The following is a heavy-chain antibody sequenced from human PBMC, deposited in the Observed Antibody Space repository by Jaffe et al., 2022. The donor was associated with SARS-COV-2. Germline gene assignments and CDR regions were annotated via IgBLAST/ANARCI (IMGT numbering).Heavy chain of an antibody. V-gene: IGHV3-15*01. Sequence: EVQLVESGGGLVKPGGSLRLSCAASGFTFSNAWMSWVRQAPGKGLEWVGRIKSKTDGGTTDYAAPVKGRFTISRDDSKNTLYLQMNSLKTEDTAVYYCTTDSADIVATTPFDYWGQGTLVTVSS. CDR1: GFTFSNAW. D-gene: IGHD5-12*01. J-gene: IGHJ4*02. CDR2: IKSKTDGGTT. CDR3: TTDSADIVATTPFDY.